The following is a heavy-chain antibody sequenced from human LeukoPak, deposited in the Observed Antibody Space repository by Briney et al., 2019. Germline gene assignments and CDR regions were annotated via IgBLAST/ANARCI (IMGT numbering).Heavy chain of an antibody. V-gene: IGHV1-69*13. D-gene: IGHD6-6*01. CDR3: ARGHLPFVAARPDSWFDP. Sequence: ASVKVSCKASGGTFSSYAISWVRQAPGQGLEWMGGIMPIFGTANYAQKFQGRVTITADESTSTAYMELSSLRSEDTAVYYCARGHLPFVAARPDSWFDPWGQGTLVTVSS. CDR1: GGTFSSYA. J-gene: IGHJ5*02. CDR2: IMPIFGTA.